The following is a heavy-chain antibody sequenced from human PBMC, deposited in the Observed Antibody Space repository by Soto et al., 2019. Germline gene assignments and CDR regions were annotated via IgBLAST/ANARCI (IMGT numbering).Heavy chain of an antibody. J-gene: IGHJ6*02. D-gene: IGHD6-13*01. CDR2: ISWDGVST. Sequence: GSLRLSCAASGFTFCDYTIHVFRQTPLKCREWVSLISWDGVSTYYADSVKGRFTISRDNSKNFLYLQMNSLRTEDTALYYCAKAAAAGYYYYGMDVWGQGTTVTVSS. CDR1: GFTFCDYT. V-gene: IGHV3-43*01. CDR3: AKAAAAGYYYYGMDV.